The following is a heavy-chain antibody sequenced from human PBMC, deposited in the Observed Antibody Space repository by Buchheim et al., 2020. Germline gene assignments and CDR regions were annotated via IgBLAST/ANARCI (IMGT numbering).Heavy chain of an antibody. CDR1: GGSISNYY. CDR2: IYYTGST. V-gene: IGHV4-59*01. J-gene: IGHJ5*02. Sequence: QVQLQESGPGLVKPSETLSLTCIVSGGSISNYYWSWIRQPPEKGLEWIGYIYYTGSTRYNPSLNSRVTISVETSKNQFNLYLRSVTAADTAVYYCARYSGSPANWYDPWGQGIL. CDR3: ARYSGSPANWYDP. D-gene: IGHD1-26*01.